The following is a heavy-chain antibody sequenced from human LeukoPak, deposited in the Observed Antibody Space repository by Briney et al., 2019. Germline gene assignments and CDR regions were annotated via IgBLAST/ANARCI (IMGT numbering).Heavy chain of an antibody. CDR3: AKVHLTYYYDSSGYGFQDQ. J-gene: IGHJ4*02. CDR1: GFTFSSYA. CDR2: ISYDGSNK. Sequence: GGSLRLSCAASGFTFSSYAMHWVRQAPGKGPEWVTLISYDGSNKYYADSVKGRFTISRDNSKNTLYLQMNSLSAEDTAVYYCAKVHLTYYYDSSGYGFQDQWGQGALVTVSS. V-gene: IGHV3-30-3*01. D-gene: IGHD3-22*01.